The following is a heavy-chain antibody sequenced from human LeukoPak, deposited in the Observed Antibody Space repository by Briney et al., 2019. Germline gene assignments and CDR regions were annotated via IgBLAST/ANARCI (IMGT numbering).Heavy chain of an antibody. CDR1: GFTFSSYA. V-gene: IGHV3-23*01. J-gene: IGHJ3*02. Sequence: GGSLSLSCAASGFTFSSYAMSWVRQAPGKGLEWVSAISGSGGSTYYADSVKGRFTISRDNSKNTLYLQMNSLRAEDTAVYYCASDLIVGATSKAFDIWGQGTMVTVSS. CDR2: ISGSGGST. CDR3: ASDLIVGATSKAFDI. D-gene: IGHD1-26*01.